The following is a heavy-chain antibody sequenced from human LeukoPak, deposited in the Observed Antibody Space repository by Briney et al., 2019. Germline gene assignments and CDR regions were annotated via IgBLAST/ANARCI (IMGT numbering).Heavy chain of an antibody. J-gene: IGHJ2*01. CDR3: ARGTLYSGCSFQAEYGIRDTVPVSAFLLNRSSDL. D-gene: IGHD6-19*01. V-gene: IGHV4-39*07. Sequence: PPGKGLDCIGSIYYSWTPHYNPSLKNRVTIAVDTSQKQFSLKLISVTAADTAVYYCARGTLYSGCSFQAEYGIRDTVPVSAFLLNRSSDL. CDR2: IYYSWTP.